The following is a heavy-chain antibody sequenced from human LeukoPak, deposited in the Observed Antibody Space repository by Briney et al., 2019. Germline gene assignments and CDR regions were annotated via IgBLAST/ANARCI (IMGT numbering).Heavy chain of an antibody. CDR1: GFTFSNAW. CDR2: IKSKTDGGTT. V-gene: IGHV3-15*01. J-gene: IGHJ4*02. D-gene: IGHD3-10*01. Sequence: GGSLRLSCAVSGFTFSNAWMSWVRQAPGKGLEWVGRIKSKTDGGTTDYAAPVKGRFTISRDDSENTVYLQMNSLKTEDTAVYYCTRYYYGSGSYGELNYWGQGTLVTVSS. CDR3: TRYYYGSGSYGELNY.